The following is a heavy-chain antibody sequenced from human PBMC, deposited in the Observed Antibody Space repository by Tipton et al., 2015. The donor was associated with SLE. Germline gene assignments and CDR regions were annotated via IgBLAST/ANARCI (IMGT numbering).Heavy chain of an antibody. D-gene: IGHD6-19*01. J-gene: IGHJ6*04. CDR1: GYSPSSGYY. CDR3: ARAWAGMDV. V-gene: IGHV4-34*01. CDR2: ITPSGST. Sequence: TLSLTCAVSGYSPSSGYYWSWIRQPPGKGLEWIGEITPSGSTNCNPSLKSRVTLSVDTSKSQFSLDLTSVTAADTAVYYCARAWAGMDVWGKGTTITVSS.